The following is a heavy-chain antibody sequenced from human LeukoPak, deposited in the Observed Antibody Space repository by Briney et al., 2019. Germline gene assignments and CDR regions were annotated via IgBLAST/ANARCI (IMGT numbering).Heavy chain of an antibody. D-gene: IGHD6-19*01. CDR1: GFTFGDYA. CDR2: IRSKAHGGTT. J-gene: IGHJ5*02. CDR3: TRVWIAVQNWFDP. Sequence: GGSLRLSCTASGFTFGDYAMSWFRQAPGKGLEWVGFIRSKAHGGTTEYAASVKGRFTISRDDSKSIAYLQMNSLKTEDTAVYYCTRVWIAVQNWFDPWGQGTLVTVSS. V-gene: IGHV3-49*03.